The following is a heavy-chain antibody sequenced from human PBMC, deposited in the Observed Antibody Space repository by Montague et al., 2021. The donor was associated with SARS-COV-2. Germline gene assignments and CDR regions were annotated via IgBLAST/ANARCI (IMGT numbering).Heavy chain of an antibody. V-gene: IGHV3-23*01. CDR2: ISSGGDK. D-gene: IGHD2/OR15-2a*01. CDR3: AKNFPGQFYFDD. Sequence: SLRLSCTASGFPFSTYAMNWVRQAPGKGLEWVSGISSGGDKHHADSVKGRFTISRDDSRNTLCLQMHSLRAEDTAMYYCAKNFPGQFYFDDWGQGTLVAVSS. J-gene: IGHJ4*02. CDR1: GFPFSTYA.